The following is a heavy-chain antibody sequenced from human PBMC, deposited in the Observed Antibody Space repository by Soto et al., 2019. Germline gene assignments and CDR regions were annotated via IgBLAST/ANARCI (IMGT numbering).Heavy chain of an antibody. CDR1: SGSISSAHW. Sequence: SETLSLTCAVSSGSISSAHWWNWVRQPPGKGLEWIGEIYYSGSTNYNSSLKSRVTVSVDKSMNQFSLKLTSVTAADTAVYYCATNSYYSLGVWGQGTTVTVS. V-gene: IGHV4-4*02. CDR3: ATNSYYSLGV. J-gene: IGHJ6*02. CDR2: IYYSGST.